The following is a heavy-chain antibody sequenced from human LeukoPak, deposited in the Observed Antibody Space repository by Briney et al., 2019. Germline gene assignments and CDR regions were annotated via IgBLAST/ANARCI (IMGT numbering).Heavy chain of an antibody. Sequence: PSGTLSLTCTVSGGSINTWYWSWIRQPPGKGLEWIGYIYYSGSTGSTNYNPSLKSRVTISVDTSKNQFSLKLSSVTAADTAVYYCARYLYHYDSSGYYFNWFDPWGQGTLVTVSS. CDR1: GGSINTWY. CDR2: IYYSGSTGST. D-gene: IGHD3-22*01. CDR3: ARYLYHYDSSGYYFNWFDP. J-gene: IGHJ5*02. V-gene: IGHV4-59*08.